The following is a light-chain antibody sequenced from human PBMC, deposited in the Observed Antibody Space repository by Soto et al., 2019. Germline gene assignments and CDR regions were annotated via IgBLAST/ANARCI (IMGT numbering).Light chain of an antibody. CDR3: QQCQRYLT. CDR1: ESMSNC. Sequence: DIQMTQSPSTLSASVGDRVTITCRASESMSNCLAWYQQKPGKAPKPLISGASSLQSGVPSRFSGSAAGSEFTLPISCLQPDGIATSFCQQCQRYLTFGQGTKVEMK. CDR2: GAS. V-gene: IGKV1-5*01. J-gene: IGKJ1*01.